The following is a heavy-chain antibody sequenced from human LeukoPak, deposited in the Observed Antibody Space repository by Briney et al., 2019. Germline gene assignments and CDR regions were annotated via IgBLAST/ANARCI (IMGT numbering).Heavy chain of an antibody. D-gene: IGHD6-13*01. CDR3: ARGGAAGIDFENDY. CDR1: GYTFTGYY. CDR2: INPNSGGT. J-gene: IGHJ4*02. Sequence: ASVKVSCKASGYTFTGYYMHWVRQAPGQGLEWMGRINPNSGGTNYAQKFQGRVTMTRDTSISTAYMELSRLRSGDTAVYYCARGGAAGIDFENDYWGQGTLVTVSS. V-gene: IGHV1-2*06.